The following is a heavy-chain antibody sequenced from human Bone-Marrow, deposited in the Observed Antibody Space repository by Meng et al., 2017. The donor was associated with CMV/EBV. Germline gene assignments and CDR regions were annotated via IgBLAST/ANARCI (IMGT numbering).Heavy chain of an antibody. D-gene: IGHD3-16*01. CDR3: ASEQDMGVY. CDR2: ISSSGSTI. J-gene: IGHJ4*02. Sequence: GESLKISCAASGFTVSSNYMSWIRQAPGKGLEWVSYISSSGSTIYYADSVKGRFTISRDNAKNSLYLQMNSLRAEDTAVYYCASEQDMGVYWGQGTLVTVSS. CDR1: GFTVSSNY. V-gene: IGHV3-11*01.